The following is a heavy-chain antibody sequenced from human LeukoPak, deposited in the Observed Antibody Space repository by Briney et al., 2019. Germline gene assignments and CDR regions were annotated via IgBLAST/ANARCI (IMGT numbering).Heavy chain of an antibody. CDR1: GFTFSSYG. Sequence: PGGTLRLSCAASGFTFSSYGMSWVRQAPGKGLEWVSAISGSGGSTYYADSVKGRFTISRDNSKNTLYLQMNSLRAEDTAVYYCAKWNTMVRGVITPYFQHWGQGTLVTVSS. V-gene: IGHV3-23*01. CDR2: ISGSGGST. CDR3: AKWNTMVRGVITPYFQH. J-gene: IGHJ1*01. D-gene: IGHD3-10*01.